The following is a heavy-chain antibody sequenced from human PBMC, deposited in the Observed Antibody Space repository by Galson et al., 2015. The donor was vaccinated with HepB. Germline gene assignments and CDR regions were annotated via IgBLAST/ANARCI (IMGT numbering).Heavy chain of an antibody. CDR1: GGSISSSSYY. CDR2: IYYSGST. Sequence: ETLSLTCTVSGGSISSSSYYWGWIRQPPGKGLEWIGSIYYSGSTYYNPSLKSRVTISVDTSKNQFSLKLSSVTAADTAVYYCARLRRQLVLVWGQGTLVTVSS. V-gene: IGHV4-39*01. D-gene: IGHD6-6*01. CDR3: ARLRRQLVLV. J-gene: IGHJ4*02.